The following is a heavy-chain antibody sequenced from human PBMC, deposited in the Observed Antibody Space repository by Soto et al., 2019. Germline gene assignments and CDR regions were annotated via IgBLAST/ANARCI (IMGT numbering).Heavy chain of an antibody. Sequence: GGSLRLSCAASGFTFSSYWMSWVRQAPGKGLEWVANIKQDGSEKYYVDSVKGRFTISRDNSKNTLYLQMNSLRAEDTAVYYCAKARITGIAVAAENWFDPWGQGTLVTVSS. CDR2: IKQDGSEK. J-gene: IGHJ5*02. CDR1: GFTFSSYW. V-gene: IGHV3-7*03. CDR3: AKARITGIAVAAENWFDP. D-gene: IGHD6-19*01.